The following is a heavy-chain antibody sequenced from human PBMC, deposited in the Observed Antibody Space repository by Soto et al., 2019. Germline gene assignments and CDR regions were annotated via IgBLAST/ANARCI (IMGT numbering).Heavy chain of an antibody. Sequence: PSETLSLTCTVSGASLIGYYCAWIRQPPGKGLEWIGNIFYSGSTDYNPSLRSRVTMSLDTSRSHFSLKIRSVTTADTAVYYCARVDWGSFDYWGQGTLVTVSS. CDR3: ARVDWGSFDY. CDR2: IFYSGST. CDR1: GASLIGYY. J-gene: IGHJ4*02. D-gene: IGHD3-9*01. V-gene: IGHV4-59*01.